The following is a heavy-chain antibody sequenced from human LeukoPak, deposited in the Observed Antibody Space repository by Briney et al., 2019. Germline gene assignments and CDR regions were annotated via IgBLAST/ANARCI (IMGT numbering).Heavy chain of an antibody. CDR2: IYHSGST. V-gene: IGHV4-38-2*02. J-gene: IGHJ4*02. Sequence: SETLSLTCAVSGYSISSGYYWGRIRQAPGKGLEWIGSIYHSGSTYYNPSLKSRVTISVDTSKNQFSLKLSSVTAADTAVYYCARDFWSLAGPLLWFGELFDYWGQGTLVTVSS. D-gene: IGHD3-10*01. CDR3: ARDFWSLAGPLLWFGELFDY. CDR1: GYSISSGYY.